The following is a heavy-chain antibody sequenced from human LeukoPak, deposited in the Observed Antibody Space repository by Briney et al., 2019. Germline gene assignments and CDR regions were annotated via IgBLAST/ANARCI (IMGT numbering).Heavy chain of an antibody. CDR2: IYSGGTT. D-gene: IGHD7-27*01. CDR1: GFTVSSNY. Sequence: GGSLRLSCAAPGFTVSSNYMSWVRQGPGKGLEWVSVIYSGGTTYYADSVKGRFTISRDNSKKTLYLQMNSLRAEDTAVYYCARETGDDAFDIWGQGTMVTVSS. CDR3: ARETGDDAFDI. J-gene: IGHJ3*02. V-gene: IGHV3-66*01.